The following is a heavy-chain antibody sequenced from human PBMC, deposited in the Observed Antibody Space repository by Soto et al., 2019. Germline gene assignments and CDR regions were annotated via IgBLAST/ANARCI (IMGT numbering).Heavy chain of an antibody. V-gene: IGHV4-4*02. CDR2: IYHSGST. CDR1: GGSISSSNW. CDR3: ARVGHSSGLFTVDY. D-gene: IGHD6-19*01. J-gene: IGHJ4*02. Sequence: QVQLQESGPGLVKPSGTLSLTCAVSGGSISSSNWWSWVRQPPGKGLEWIGEIYHSGSTNYNPSLKSRVTISVDQAKNQFALKLRSGTAADTAGYYCARVGHSSGLFTVDYWGQGTLVTVSS.